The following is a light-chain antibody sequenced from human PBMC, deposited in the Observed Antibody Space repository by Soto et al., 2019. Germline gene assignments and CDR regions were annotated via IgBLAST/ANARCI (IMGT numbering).Light chain of an antibody. CDR2: GAS. Sequence: EIVMTQSPATLSVSQGERATLSCRASQSVSSNLAWYQQKPGQAPRLLIYGASTRATGIPARFSGSGSGTEFTITISSLQSEDFAVYYCQQYNNWPGTFGQGTKVEIK. V-gene: IGKV3-15*01. CDR3: QQYNNWPGT. J-gene: IGKJ1*01. CDR1: QSVSSN.